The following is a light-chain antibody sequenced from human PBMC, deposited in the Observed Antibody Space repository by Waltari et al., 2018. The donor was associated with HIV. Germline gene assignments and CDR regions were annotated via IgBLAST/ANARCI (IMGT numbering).Light chain of an antibody. CDR3: ASFTGANTRL. CDR1: SSDLGYYSY. V-gene: IGLV2-14*03. Sequence: QSALTQPASVSGSPGQSITISCTGTSSDLGYYSYVSWFQQQPGKAPKLIIYESTYRPSVVSDRFSGSRSGNTASLTISGLQPEDEGHYHCASFTGANTRLFGGGTLVTVL. J-gene: IGLJ2*01. CDR2: EST.